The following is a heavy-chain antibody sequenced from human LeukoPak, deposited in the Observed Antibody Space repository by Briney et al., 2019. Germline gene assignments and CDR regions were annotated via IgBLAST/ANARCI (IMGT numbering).Heavy chain of an antibody. CDR2: VYVTGST. J-gene: IGHJ4*02. V-gene: IGHV4-61*09. D-gene: IGHD3/OR15-3a*01. CDR1: GGSITSGSFY. Sequence: PSETLSLTCTVSGGSITSGSFYWNWIRQPAGKGLEWIGHVYVTGSTARDPFLKSRVTISLDRSKNLFSLKLASVTAADTAVYYCARLQGGTGHYWGVPRFYYFDYWGQGAPVTVSS. CDR3: ARLQGGTGHYWGVPRFYYFDY.